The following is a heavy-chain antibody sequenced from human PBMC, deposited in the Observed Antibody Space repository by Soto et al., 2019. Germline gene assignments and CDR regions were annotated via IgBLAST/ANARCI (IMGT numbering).Heavy chain of an antibody. CDR2: VIPIFGPA. CDR1: GGTFSSYA. V-gene: IGHV1-69*01. CDR3: SRYVAPSGYYYYGMGL. Sequence: QVQLVQSGAEVKKPGSSVKVSCKASGGTFSSYAISWVRQAPGQGLEWMGGVIPIFGPANYAQNFQVRVTITADESTSTDYSELSSVRSEDTRVYYCSRYVAPSGYYYYGMGLWGQGT. D-gene: IGHD5-12*01. J-gene: IGHJ6*01.